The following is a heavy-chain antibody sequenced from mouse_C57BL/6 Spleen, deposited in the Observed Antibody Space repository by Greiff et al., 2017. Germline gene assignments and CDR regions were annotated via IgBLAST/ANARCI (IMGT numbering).Heavy chain of an antibody. V-gene: IGHV3-6*01. CDR3: ARVGCGSIFDY. CDR1: GYSFTSGYY. J-gene: IGHJ2*01. Sequence: ESGPGLVKPSPSLSLTCSVTGYSFTSGYYWNLIRQFPGNKLEWMGYISYDGSNNYNPSLKKRISITRDTSKNQFFLKLKTVTTEDTATCYCARVGCGSIFDYWGQGTTLTVSS. D-gene: IGHD1-1*01. CDR2: ISYDGSN.